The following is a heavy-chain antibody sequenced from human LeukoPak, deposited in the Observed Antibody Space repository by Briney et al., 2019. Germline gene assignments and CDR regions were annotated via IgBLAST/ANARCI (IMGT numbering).Heavy chain of an antibody. CDR2: ISSNGGST. CDR3: ARDVDGSFDY. J-gene: IGHJ4*02. Sequence: GGSLRLSCAASGFTFSSYAMHWVRQAPGKGLEYVSAISSNGGSTYYANSVKGRFTISRDNSKNTLYLQMNSLRAEDTAVYYCARDVDGSFDYWGQGTLVTVSS. CDR1: GFTFSSYA. V-gene: IGHV3-64*01. D-gene: IGHD5-24*01.